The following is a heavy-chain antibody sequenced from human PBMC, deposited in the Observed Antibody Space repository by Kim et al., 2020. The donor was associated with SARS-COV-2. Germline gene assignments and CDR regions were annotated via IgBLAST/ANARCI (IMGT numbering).Heavy chain of an antibody. D-gene: IGHD1-26*01. Sequence: SETLSLTCTVSGGSISSSSYYWGWIRQPPGKGLEWIGSIYYSGSTYYNPSLKSRVTISVDMSKNQFSLKLSSVTAADTAVYYCARSGGSPFIGAFDIWGQGTMFTVSS. CDR2: IYYSGST. V-gene: IGHV4-39*01. CDR3: ARSGGSPFIGAFDI. CDR1: GGSISSSSYY. J-gene: IGHJ3*02.